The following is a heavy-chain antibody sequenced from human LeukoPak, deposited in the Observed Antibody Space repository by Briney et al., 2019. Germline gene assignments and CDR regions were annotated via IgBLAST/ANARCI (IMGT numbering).Heavy chain of an antibody. V-gene: IGHV3-9*01. D-gene: IGHD1-26*01. Sequence: PGRSLRLSCAASGFTFDDYAMHWVRQAPGKGLEWVSGISWNSGSIGYADSVKGRFTISRDNAKNSLYLQMNSLRAEDTALYYCAKSPRWELPDDAFDIWGQGTMVTVSS. CDR1: GFTFDDYA. CDR2: ISWNSGSI. CDR3: AKSPRWELPDDAFDI. J-gene: IGHJ3*02.